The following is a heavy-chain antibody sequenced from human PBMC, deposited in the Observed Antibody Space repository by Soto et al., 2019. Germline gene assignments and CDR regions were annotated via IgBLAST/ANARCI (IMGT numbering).Heavy chain of an antibody. CDR1: GYTFTTYA. V-gene: IGHV1-18*01. J-gene: IGHJ4*02. Sequence: ASVKVSCKASGYTFTTYAISWLRQAPGQGLEWMGWMNTYTGNTDYAQSLRGRVTMTTDTSTNTAYMELRSLRSDDTAMYNCARDRLHRTSSITLDYWGQGALVTVSS. D-gene: IGHD2-21*01. CDR2: MNTYTGNT. CDR3: ARDRLHRTSSITLDY.